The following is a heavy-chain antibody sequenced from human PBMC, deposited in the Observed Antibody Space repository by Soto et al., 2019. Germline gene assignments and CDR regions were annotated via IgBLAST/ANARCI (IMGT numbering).Heavy chain of an antibody. J-gene: IGHJ4*02. CDR1: GGSISSSSYY. CDR3: ARLYYDILTVYISPFDS. Sequence: SETLSLTCTVSGGSISSSSYYWGWIRQPPGKGLEWIGSVHYSGSTYYHPSLKSRVTISVHTSKNQLSLKLKSVTAADTAVYYFARLYYDILTVYISPFDSWGQGTLVSVSS. D-gene: IGHD3-9*01. CDR2: VHYSGST. V-gene: IGHV4-39*01.